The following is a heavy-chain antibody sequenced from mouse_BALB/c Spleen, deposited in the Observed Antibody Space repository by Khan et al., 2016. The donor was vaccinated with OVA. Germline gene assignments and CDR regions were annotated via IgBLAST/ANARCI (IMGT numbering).Heavy chain of an antibody. J-gene: IGHJ2*01. CDR3: VRTISTEKYYYSDY. CDR2: IDPYTGGT. D-gene: IGHD3-1*01. Sequence: VQLQQSGPELVKPGASVKVSCKASGYSFTDYNMIWVKQSHGKSLEWIGYIDPYTGGTSYTEKFKGKATLTVDKSSSTAFMHLSSLTSEDSAVFYCVRTISTEKYYYSDYWGQGTTLTVSS. V-gene: IGHV1S135*01. CDR1: GYSFTDYN.